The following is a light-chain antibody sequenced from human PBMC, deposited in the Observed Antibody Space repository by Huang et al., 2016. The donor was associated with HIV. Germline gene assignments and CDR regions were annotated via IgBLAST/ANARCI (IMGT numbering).Light chain of an antibody. Sequence: DIQMTQSPSSLSATVGDRVTVTCRASQTSSSYLNWYQQKPGKAPRLLIYGESSLQSGVPSRFSGSGSGTDFTLTISSLQPEDFATYYCQQSYNFPYTFGQGTKLEIK. J-gene: IGKJ2*01. CDR2: GES. CDR1: QTSSSY. V-gene: IGKV1-39*01. CDR3: QQSYNFPYT.